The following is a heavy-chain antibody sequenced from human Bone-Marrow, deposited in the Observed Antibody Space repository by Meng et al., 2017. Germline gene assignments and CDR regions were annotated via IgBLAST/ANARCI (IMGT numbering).Heavy chain of an antibody. CDR3: ARDGTVTTDRFTGAFDI. J-gene: IGHJ3*02. D-gene: IGHD4-17*01. CDR2: INPSGGST. V-gene: IGHV1-46*01. Sequence: ASVKVSCKPSGYNFPDYYIHWVRRAPGQGLEWMGIINPSGGSTSYAQKFQGRVTMTRDTSTSTVYMELSSLRSEDTAVYYCARDGTVTTDRFTGAFDIWGQGTMVTVSS. CDR1: GYNFPDYY.